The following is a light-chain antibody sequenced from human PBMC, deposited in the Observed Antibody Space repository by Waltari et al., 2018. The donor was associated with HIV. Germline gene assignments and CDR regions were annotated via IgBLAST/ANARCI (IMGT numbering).Light chain of an antibody. J-gene: IGLJ2*01. CDR1: SSNIGSND. V-gene: IGLV1-44*01. CDR2: ANN. Sequence: QSVLTQPPSASGTPGQRVTISCSGISSNIGSNDVSWYQQFPGTAPKVLMSANNQRPLGVPDRFSASKSWSSDSPAISGLHSEDEADYYCATWDDSLNGPLFGGGTKQTVL. CDR3: ATWDDSLNGPL.